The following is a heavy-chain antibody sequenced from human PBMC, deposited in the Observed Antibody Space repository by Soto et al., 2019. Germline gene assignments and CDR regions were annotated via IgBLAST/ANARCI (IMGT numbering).Heavy chain of an antibody. Sequence: ASVKVSCKISGYALSELSIHWVRQAPGKGLEWMGGSDPEDGETVYTQKFQGRVTMTEGTSPDTASLELSGLRSEDTAVYYCVTYLTTTAHVFDFWGQGTLVTVSS. J-gene: IGHJ3*01. CDR3: VTYLTTTAHVFDF. D-gene: IGHD1-1*01. CDR2: SDPEDGET. CDR1: GYALSELS. V-gene: IGHV1-24*01.